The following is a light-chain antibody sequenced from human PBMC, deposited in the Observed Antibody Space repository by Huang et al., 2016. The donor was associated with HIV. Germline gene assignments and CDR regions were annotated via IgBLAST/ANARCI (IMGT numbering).Light chain of an antibody. CDR2: GAS. CDR3: QQYGSSPGT. J-gene: IGKJ1*01. Sequence: EIVLTQSPGTLSLSPGERTTLSCRASQRVSSGYLAWYQQKPGPAPRLLIYGASHRATGIPGRCSDRGSGTDFTLTISRLQPEDFAGYYCQQYGSSPGTFGQGTKVEVK. CDR1: QRVSSGY. V-gene: IGKV3-20*01.